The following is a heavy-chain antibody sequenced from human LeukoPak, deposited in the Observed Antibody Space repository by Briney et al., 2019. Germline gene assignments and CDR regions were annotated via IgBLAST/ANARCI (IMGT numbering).Heavy chain of an antibody. CDR3: AREEILGDCSSTSCYTGGSFDY. V-gene: IGHV4-30-4*08. D-gene: IGHD2-2*02. J-gene: IGHJ4*02. CDR1: GGSISSGDYY. CDR2: IYYSGCT. Sequence: SETLSLTCTVSGGSISSGDYYWSWIRQPPGKGLEWIGYIYYSGCTYYNPSLKSRVTISVDTSKNQFSLKLSSVTAADTAVYYCAREEILGDCSSTSCYTGGSFDYWGQGTLVTVSS.